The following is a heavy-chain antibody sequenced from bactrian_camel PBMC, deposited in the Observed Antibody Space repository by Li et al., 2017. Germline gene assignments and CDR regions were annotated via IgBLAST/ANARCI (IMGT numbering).Heavy chain of an antibody. CDR1: GLLSTTYY. J-gene: IGHJ4*01. D-gene: IGHD5*01. CDR2: INSDGST. V-gene: IGHV3S53*01. CDR3: SVATTSGTFNY. Sequence: HVQLVESGGGSVQSGGSLRLSCAASGLLSTTYYMGWFRQAPGKEREGVAGINSDGSTRYADFVNGRFAISRDNAKNTVYLQMNSLKPEDTALYYCSVATTSGTFNYWGQGTQVTVS.